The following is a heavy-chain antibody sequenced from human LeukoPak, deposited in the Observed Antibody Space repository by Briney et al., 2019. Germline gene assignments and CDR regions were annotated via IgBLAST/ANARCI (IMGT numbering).Heavy chain of an antibody. CDR1: GFTVSSNY. J-gene: IGHJ4*02. V-gene: IGHV3-66*02. CDR2: IYSGGST. Sequence: GGSLRLSCAASGFTVSSNYMIWVRQAPGKGLEWVSVIYSGGSTYYADSVKGRFTISRDNSKNTLYLQMNSLRAEDTAVYYCARDRLLNYYFDYWGQGTLVTVSS. CDR3: ARDRLLNYYFDY.